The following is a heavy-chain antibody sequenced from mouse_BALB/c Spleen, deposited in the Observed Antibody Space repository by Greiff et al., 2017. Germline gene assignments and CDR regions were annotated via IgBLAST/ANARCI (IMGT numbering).Heavy chain of an antibody. CDR2: ISSGSSTI. CDR3: AYLYYGCVWYAMDY. V-gene: IGHV5-17*02. Sequence: EVKLEESGGGLVQPGGSRKLSCAASGFTFSSFGMHWVRQAPEKGLEWVAYISSGSSTIYYADTVKGRFTISRDNPKNTLFLQMTSLRSEDTAMYYCAYLYYGCVWYAMDYWGQGTSVTVSS. J-gene: IGHJ4*01. D-gene: IGHD1-2*01. CDR1: GFTFSSFG.